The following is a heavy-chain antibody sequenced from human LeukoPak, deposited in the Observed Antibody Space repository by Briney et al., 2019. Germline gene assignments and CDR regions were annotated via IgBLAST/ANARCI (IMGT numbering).Heavy chain of an antibody. CDR3: ARGGYGAYMG. D-gene: IGHD4-17*01. V-gene: IGHV3-74*01. CDR1: GFTFSTYW. Sequence: GGSLRLSCAASGFTFSTYWMHWVRHAPGEGLVWVSGLNSDGSITGYVDSVKGRFTISRDNAKNTLYLQMNTLRAEDTAVYYCARGGYGAYMGWGQGNLVTVSS. J-gene: IGHJ4*02. CDR2: LNSDGSIT.